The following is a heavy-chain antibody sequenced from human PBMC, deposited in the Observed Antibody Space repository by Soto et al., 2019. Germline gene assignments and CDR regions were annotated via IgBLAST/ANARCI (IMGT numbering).Heavy chain of an antibody. D-gene: IGHD1-26*01. CDR2: FFYNKST. CDR1: GASISSTSSY. CDR3: ARHVEWEIFYYFEH. J-gene: IGHJ4*01. Sequence: SETLSLTCTVSGASISSTSSYWGWVRQPPGKGLEWIGSFFYNKSTYYNPSLKSRVTISVDTSKMQFSLNLTSVTAADTAVYSCARHVEWEIFYYFEHWGQGTPVTVSS. V-gene: IGHV4-39*01.